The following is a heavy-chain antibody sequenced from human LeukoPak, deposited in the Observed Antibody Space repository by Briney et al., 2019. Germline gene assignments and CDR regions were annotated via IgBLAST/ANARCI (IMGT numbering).Heavy chain of an antibody. CDR3: ARSPATSWSNFDY. CDR1: GGSINSSSFY. D-gene: IGHD2-2*01. V-gene: IGHV4-39*07. J-gene: IGHJ4*02. Sequence: SETLSLTCSVSGGSINSSSFYWGWIRQPPGKGLEWIGEIHHSGSTTYRLSLKSRVTISVDRSKNQFSLKLTSVTAADTAVYYCARSPATSWSNFDYWGQGSLVTVSS. CDR2: IHHSGST.